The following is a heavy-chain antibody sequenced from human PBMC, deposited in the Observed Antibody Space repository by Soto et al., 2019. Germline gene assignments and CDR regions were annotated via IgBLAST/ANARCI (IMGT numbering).Heavy chain of an antibody. D-gene: IGHD1-1*01. Sequence: PGGSLRLSCVASGFNFSTYGIHWVRQAPGKGLEWAAVISYNANNKFYADSVKGRFTISRDNSKNTVYLEMNSLRPEDTGVYYCAKVETTTTGSNNWFDPWGQGTLVTVSS. V-gene: IGHV3-30*18. CDR1: GFNFSTYG. J-gene: IGHJ5*02. CDR2: ISYNANNK. CDR3: AKVETTTTGSNNWFDP.